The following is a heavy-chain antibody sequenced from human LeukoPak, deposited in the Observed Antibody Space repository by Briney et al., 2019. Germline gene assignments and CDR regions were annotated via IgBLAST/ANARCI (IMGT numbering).Heavy chain of an antibody. J-gene: IGHJ4*02. CDR1: GGSISSYY. CDR2: IYYSGST. CDR3: ARASGPRFDY. Sequence: SETLSLTCTVSGGSISSYYWSWIRQPPGKGLEWIGYIYYSGSTNYNPSLKSRVTISVDTSKNQFSLKVSSVTAADTAVYYCARASGPRFDYWGQGTLVTVSS. V-gene: IGHV4-59*01. D-gene: IGHD6-19*01.